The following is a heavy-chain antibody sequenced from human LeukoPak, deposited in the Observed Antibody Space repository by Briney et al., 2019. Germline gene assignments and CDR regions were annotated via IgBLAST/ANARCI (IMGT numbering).Heavy chain of an antibody. CDR1: GYTFSSYG. Sequence: ASVKVSCKASGYTFSSYGISWVRQAPGQGLEWMGWISAYNGNTNYAQKLQGRVTMTTDTSTGTAYMELRSLRSDDTAVYYCARDSGNYYDSSGPFDYWGQGTLVTVSS. J-gene: IGHJ4*02. CDR2: ISAYNGNT. CDR3: ARDSGNYYDSSGPFDY. D-gene: IGHD3-22*01. V-gene: IGHV1-18*01.